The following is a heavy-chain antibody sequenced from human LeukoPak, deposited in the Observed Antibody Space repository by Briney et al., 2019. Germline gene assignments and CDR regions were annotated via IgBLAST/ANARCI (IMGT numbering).Heavy chain of an antibody. CDR3: ARVRTTVTTLIYYYYGMDV. V-gene: IGHV1-8*01. J-gene: IGHJ6*02. CDR2: MNPNSGNT. Sequence: ASVKVSCKASGYTFTSYDINWVRQATGQGLEWMGWMNPNSGNTGYAQKFQGRVTITADKSTSTAYMELSSLRSEDTAVYYCARVRTTVTTLIYYYYGMDVWGQGTTVTVSS. D-gene: IGHD4-11*01. CDR1: GYTFTSYD.